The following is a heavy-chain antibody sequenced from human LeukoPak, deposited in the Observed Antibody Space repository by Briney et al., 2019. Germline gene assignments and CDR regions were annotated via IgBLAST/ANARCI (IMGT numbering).Heavy chain of an antibody. Sequence: GGSLRLSCAASGFTFSSYWMSWVRQAPGKGLEWVANIKQDGSEKYYVDSVKGRFTISRDNAKNSLYLQMNSLRAEDTAVYYCASGWFRELPEHWGQGTLVTVSS. V-gene: IGHV3-7*01. CDR3: ASGWFRELPEH. J-gene: IGHJ4*02. D-gene: IGHD3-10*01. CDR2: IKQDGSEK. CDR1: GFTFSSYW.